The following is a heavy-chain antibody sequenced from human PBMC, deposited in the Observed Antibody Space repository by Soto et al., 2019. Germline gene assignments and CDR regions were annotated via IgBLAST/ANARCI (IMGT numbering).Heavy chain of an antibody. Sequence: QVQLVQSGAEVKKPGASVKVSCKASGYTFTSYDINWVRQATGQGLEWMGWMNPNSGNTGYAQKFQGRVTMTRNTSISTGYMELSSLRSEDTAVYYCARADYYDRSGYLLPCGYWGQGTLVTVSS. V-gene: IGHV1-8*01. J-gene: IGHJ4*02. CDR1: GYTFTSYD. CDR2: MNPNSGNT. D-gene: IGHD3-22*01. CDR3: ARADYYDRSGYLLPCGY.